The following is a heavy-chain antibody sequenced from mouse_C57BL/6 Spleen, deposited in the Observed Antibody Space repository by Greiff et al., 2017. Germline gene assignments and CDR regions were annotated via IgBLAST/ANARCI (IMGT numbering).Heavy chain of an antibody. CDR2: IYPGDGNT. CDR3: SYATTVTLDY. V-gene: IGHV1-82*01. J-gene: IGHJ2*01. CDR1: GYAFTSSW. D-gene: IGHD2-2*01. Sequence: QVQLQQSGPELVKPGASVKISCKASGYAFTSSWMNWVKQRPGKGLEWIGRIYPGDGNTNYNGKFKGKATLTADKASSTAYMQLRSLTSEDSAVYVYSYATTVTLDYWGQGTILTVSA.